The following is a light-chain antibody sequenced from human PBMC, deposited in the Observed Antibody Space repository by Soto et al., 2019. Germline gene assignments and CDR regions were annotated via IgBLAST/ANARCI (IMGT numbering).Light chain of an antibody. J-gene: IGKJ5*01. CDR3: QQYNNWPIN. Sequence: VVLTHSPGTLSLSPWERATLSCRSSQIFSSTSLAWYQQKPGQAPRLLIYGASTRATGIPARFSGSGSGTEFTLTISSLQSEDFAVYYCQQYNNWPINFGQGTRLEI. CDR2: GAS. CDR1: QIFSST. V-gene: IGKV3-15*01.